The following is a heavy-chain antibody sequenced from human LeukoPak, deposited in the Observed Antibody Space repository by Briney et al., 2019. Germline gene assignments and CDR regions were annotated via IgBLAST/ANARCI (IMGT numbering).Heavy chain of an antibody. D-gene: IGHD3-9*01. CDR2: IIPIFGTA. J-gene: IGHJ4*02. Sequence: SVKVSCKASGGTFSSYAISWVRQAPGQGLEWMGGIIPIFGTANYAQKFQGRVTITTDESTSTAYMELSSLRSEDTAVYYCARERAYDILTGYYFDYWGQGTLVTVSS. CDR1: GGTFSSYA. V-gene: IGHV1-69*05. CDR3: ARERAYDILTGYYFDY.